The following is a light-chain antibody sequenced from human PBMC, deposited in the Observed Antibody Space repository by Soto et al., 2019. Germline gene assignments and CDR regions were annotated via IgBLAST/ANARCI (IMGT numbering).Light chain of an antibody. CDR3: QRYGNSPPLT. Sequence: EFVLTQSPGTLSLSPGERATLSCRASQSVSGNSLAWYQHQPGQAPRLLIYGASFRESGIPDRFSGGGSGTDFTLTISRLEPEDFVVYYCQRYGNSPPLTFGGGTKVEIK. CDR2: GAS. V-gene: IGKV3-20*01. J-gene: IGKJ4*01. CDR1: QSVSGNS.